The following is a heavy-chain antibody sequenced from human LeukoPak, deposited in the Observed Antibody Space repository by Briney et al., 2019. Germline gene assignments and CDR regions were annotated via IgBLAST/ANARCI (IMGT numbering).Heavy chain of an antibody. J-gene: IGHJ6*03. CDR2: MNPNSGNT. V-gene: IGHV1-8*03. Sequence: GASVKVSCKASGYTFTSYDINWVRQATGQGLEWMGWMNPNSGNTGYAQKFQGRVTITRNTSISTAYMELSSLRSEDTAVYYCARVAYYDFWSGYSRGYYYYYMDVWGKGTTVTVSS. D-gene: IGHD3-3*01. CDR1: GYTFTSYD. CDR3: ARVAYYDFWSGYSRGYYYYYMDV.